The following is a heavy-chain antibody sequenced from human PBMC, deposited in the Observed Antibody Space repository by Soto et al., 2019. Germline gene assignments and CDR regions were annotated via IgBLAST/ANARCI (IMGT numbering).Heavy chain of an antibody. CDR3: ATTPRFSGYTYAFDI. J-gene: IGHJ3*02. CDR2: ISAYNGNT. Sequence: ASVKVSCKASGYTFTSYGISWVRQAPGQGLEWMGWISAYNGNTNYAQKLQGRVTMTTDTSTSTAYMELRSLRSDDTAVYYCATTPRFSGYTYAFDIWRQRTMVTVSS. V-gene: IGHV1-18*01. CDR1: GYTFTSYG. D-gene: IGHD3-22*01.